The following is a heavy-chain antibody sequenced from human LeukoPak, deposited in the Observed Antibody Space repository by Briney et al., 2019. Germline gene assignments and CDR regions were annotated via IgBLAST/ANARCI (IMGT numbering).Heavy chain of an antibody. CDR1: GGSISSSNW. V-gene: IGHV4-4*02. CDR2: IYHSGST. Sequence: PSETLSLTCAVSGGSISSSNWWSWVRQPPGKGLEWIGEIYHSGSTNYNPSLKSRVTISVDKSKNQFSLKLSSVTAADTAVYYCARLYGSGSYYNYYYYYMDVWGKGTTVTISS. CDR3: ARLYGSGSYYNYYYYYMDV. D-gene: IGHD3-10*01. J-gene: IGHJ6*03.